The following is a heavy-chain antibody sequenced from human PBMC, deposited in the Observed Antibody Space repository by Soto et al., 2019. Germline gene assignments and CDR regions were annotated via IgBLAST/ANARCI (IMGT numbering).Heavy chain of an antibody. CDR2: ISSSGSTI. CDR1: GFTFSDYY. Sequence: GGSLRLSCAASGFTFSDYYMSWIRQAPGKGLEWVSYISSSGSTIYYADSVKGRFTISRDNAKNSLYLQMNSLRAEDTAVYYCARDQTAEEWLLYTSGYYGIDVWGQGTTVTVSS. V-gene: IGHV3-11*01. D-gene: IGHD3-3*01. CDR3: ARDQTAEEWLLYTSGYYGIDV. J-gene: IGHJ6*02.